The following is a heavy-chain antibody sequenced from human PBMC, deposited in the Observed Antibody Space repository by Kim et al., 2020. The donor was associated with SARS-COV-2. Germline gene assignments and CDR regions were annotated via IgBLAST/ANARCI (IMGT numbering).Heavy chain of an antibody. V-gene: IGHV1-69*13. CDR1: GGTFSSYA. Sequence: SVKVSCKASGGTFSSYAISWVRQAPGQGLEWMGGIIPIFGTANYAQKFQGRVTITADESTSTAYMELSSLRSEDTAVYYCARFPAMGQIRPFDYWGQGTLVTVSS. J-gene: IGHJ4*02. CDR2: IIPIFGTA. D-gene: IGHD5-18*01. CDR3: ARFPAMGQIRPFDY.